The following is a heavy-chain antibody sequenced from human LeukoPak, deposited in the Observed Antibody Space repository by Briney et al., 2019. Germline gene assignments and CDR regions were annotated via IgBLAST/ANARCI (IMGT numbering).Heavy chain of an antibody. D-gene: IGHD6-13*01. CDR1: GYTFTGYY. CDR2: INPNSGGT. Sequence: ASVKVSCKASGYTFTGYYMHWVRQAPGQGLEWMGWINPNSGGTNYAQKFQGRVTMTRDTSISTAYMELSRMRSDDTAVYYCAREDVAAGNWFDPRGQGTLVTVSS. CDR3: AREDVAAGNWFDP. V-gene: IGHV1-2*02. J-gene: IGHJ5*02.